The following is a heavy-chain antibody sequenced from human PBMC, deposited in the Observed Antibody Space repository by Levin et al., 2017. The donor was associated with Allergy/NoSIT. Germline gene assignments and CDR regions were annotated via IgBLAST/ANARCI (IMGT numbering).Heavy chain of an antibody. D-gene: IGHD3-10*01. Sequence: RSQTLSLTCAISGDSVSSTTAAWNWIRQSPSRGLEWLGRTYFRSEWSDDYAVSVKSRITINPDIYKNQFSLQLNSVTPEDTAVYYCTRGSSRWFDTWGQGTLVTVSS. CDR2: TYFRSEWSD. CDR3: TRGSSRWFDT. CDR1: GDSVSSTTAA. V-gene: IGHV6-1*01. J-gene: IGHJ5*02.